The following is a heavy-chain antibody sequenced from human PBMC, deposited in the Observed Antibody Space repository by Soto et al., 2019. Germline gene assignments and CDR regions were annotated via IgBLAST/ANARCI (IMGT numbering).Heavy chain of an antibody. CDR1: GYTFTSYD. V-gene: IGHV1-8*01. Sequence: QVQLVQSGAEVKKPGASVKVSCKASGYTFTSYDINWVRQATGQGLEWMGWMNPNSGNTGYAQKFQXXVXMXXNTSINTAYMDLSSLRSEDTAMYYCATAGGSYYLAWGQGTLVTVSS. CDR3: ATAGGSYYLA. J-gene: IGHJ5*02. CDR2: MNPNSGNT. D-gene: IGHD1-26*01.